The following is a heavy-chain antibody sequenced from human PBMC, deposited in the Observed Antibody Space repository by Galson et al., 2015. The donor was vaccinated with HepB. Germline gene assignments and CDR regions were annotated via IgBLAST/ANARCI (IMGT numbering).Heavy chain of an antibody. Sequence: SLRLSCAASGFSASDNYMSWVRQAPGKGLAWVSIIYSSGTTYYADSVKGRFTISRDSSKNILFLQMDSVRADDTAVYFCTRVPYGAARMYYFDYWGQGTRVTVSS. CDR2: IYSSGTT. V-gene: IGHV3-66*01. D-gene: IGHD6-6*01. CDR3: TRVPYGAARMYYFDY. CDR1: GFSASDNY. J-gene: IGHJ4*02.